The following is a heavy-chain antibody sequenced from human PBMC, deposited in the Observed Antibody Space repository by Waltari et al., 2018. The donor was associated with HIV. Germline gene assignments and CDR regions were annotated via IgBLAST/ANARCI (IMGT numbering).Heavy chain of an antibody. D-gene: IGHD2-2*01. Sequence: EEQLVESGGGLVKPGGSLRLSCAVSGFTFSSYYMNWVRQAPGRGLEWVSYISSSGDDIYYAESVKGRFTIARDNANNSLFLQMSSLRAEDTAVYYCAKFTSCRGNTCSYGMQVWGQGTTVIVS. CDR1: GFTFSSYY. V-gene: IGHV3-21*06. CDR2: ISSSGDDI. CDR3: AKFTSCRGNTCSYGMQV. J-gene: IGHJ6*02.